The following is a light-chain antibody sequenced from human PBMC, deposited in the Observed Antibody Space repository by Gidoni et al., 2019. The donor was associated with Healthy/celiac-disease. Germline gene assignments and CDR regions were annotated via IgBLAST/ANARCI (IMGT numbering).Light chain of an antibody. J-gene: IGKJ2*01. Sequence: IVMTQSRATLSVSPGERATLSCRASQSVSSNLAWYQQTPGQAPRLLIYGASTRATGIPARLSGIGSGTEFTLTISSLQSEDFAVYYCQQYNNWPPYTFGQGTKLEIK. CDR2: GAS. CDR1: QSVSSN. V-gene: IGKV3-15*01. CDR3: QQYNNWPPYT.